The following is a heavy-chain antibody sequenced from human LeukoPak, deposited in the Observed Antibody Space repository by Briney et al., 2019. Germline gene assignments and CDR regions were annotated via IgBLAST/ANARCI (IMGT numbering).Heavy chain of an antibody. V-gene: IGHV4-31*03. CDR1: GGSISSGGYY. CDR3: ARAPPGIAAAGLGFDY. D-gene: IGHD6-13*01. Sequence: KPSETLSLTCTVSGGSISSGGYYWSWIRQHPGKGLEWIGYIYYSGSTYYNPSLKSRVTISVDTSKNQFSLKLSSVTAADTAVYYCARAPPGIAAAGLGFDYWGQGTLVTVSS. CDR2: IYYSGST. J-gene: IGHJ4*02.